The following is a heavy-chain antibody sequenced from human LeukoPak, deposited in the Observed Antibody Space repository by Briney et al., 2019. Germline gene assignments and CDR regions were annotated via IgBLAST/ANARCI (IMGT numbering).Heavy chain of an antibody. Sequence: GGSLGLSCAASGFTVSSSYMSWVRQAPGKGLEWVSVIYSGGSTYYADSVKGRFTISRDNSKNTLYLQMNSLRAEDTAVYYCARMGGSFQLEYFQHWGQGTLVTVSS. D-gene: IGHD1-26*01. CDR1: GFTVSSSY. CDR3: ARMGGSFQLEYFQH. J-gene: IGHJ1*01. V-gene: IGHV3-53*01. CDR2: IYSGGST.